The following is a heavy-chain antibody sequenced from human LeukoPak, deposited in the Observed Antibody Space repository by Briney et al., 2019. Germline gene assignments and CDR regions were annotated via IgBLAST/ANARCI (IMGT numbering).Heavy chain of an antibody. D-gene: IGHD3-22*01. CDR1: GGSISSYY. CDR3: ARENYYDSSGYYNPFDY. Sequence: SETLSLTCTVSGGSISSYYWSWIRQPPGKGLEWIGYIYYSGSTNYNPSLKSRVTISVDTSKNQFSLKLSSVTAADTAVYYCARENYYDSSGYYNPFDYWGQGTLVTVSS. CDR2: IYYSGST. V-gene: IGHV4-59*12. J-gene: IGHJ4*02.